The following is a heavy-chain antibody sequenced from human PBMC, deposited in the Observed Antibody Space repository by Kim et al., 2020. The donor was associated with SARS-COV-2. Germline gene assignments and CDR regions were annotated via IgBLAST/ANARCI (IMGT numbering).Heavy chain of an antibody. V-gene: IGHV3-48*02. CDR3: ARDHIWAFDI. Sequence: GGSLRLSCTASGFTFSTYSFNWVRQAPGKGLEWLSYISSTYEIHYADSLRGRFTISRDDAKNSLYLQMDSLGDDDTAVYYCARDHIWAFDIWGQGTLVTVSS. CDR1: GFTFSTYS. CDR2: ISSTYEI. J-gene: IGHJ3*02. D-gene: IGHD3-16*01.